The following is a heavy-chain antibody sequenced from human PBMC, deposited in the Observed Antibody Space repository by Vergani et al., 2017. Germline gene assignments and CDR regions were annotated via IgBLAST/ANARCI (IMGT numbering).Heavy chain of an antibody. J-gene: IGHJ6*02. CDR2: IGSSGPYI. V-gene: IGHV3-21*06. D-gene: IGHD2/OR15-2a*01. CDR3: ARDCNSGGCPDNYGMDV. CDR1: GFTFSDFC. Sequence: VQLVESGGGLVKPGGSLRLSCAASGFTFSDFCMSWVRQAPGKGLEWVAFIGSSGPYINYADSVKGRFIISRDNTNNSLFLQLRSLRAEDAAVYYCARDCNSGGCPDNYGMDVWGQGATVTVSS.